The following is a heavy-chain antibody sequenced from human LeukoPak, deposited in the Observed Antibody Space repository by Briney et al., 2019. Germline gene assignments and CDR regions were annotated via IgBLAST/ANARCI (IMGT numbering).Heavy chain of an antibody. CDR1: GGSISSYC. D-gene: IGHD3-10*01. CDR2: ICSSGST. J-gene: IGHJ5*02. Sequence: SETLSLTCIVSGGSISSYCWIWVRQPAEKGLEWIGRICSSGSTIYNPSLKSRVAISSDMSNNQFSLRLSSVTAADTAVYYCARDRGTDGSDQLDPWGQGTLVTVSS. CDR3: ARDRGTDGSDQLDP. V-gene: IGHV4-4*07.